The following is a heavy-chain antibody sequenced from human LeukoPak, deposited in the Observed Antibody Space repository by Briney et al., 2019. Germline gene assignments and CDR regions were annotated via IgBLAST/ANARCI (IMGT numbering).Heavy chain of an antibody. Sequence: ASVKVSCKASGYTFTSYGISWVRQAPGQGLEWMGWISAYNGNTNYAQKLQGRVTMTTDTSTSIAYMELRSLRSDDTAVYYCARVDITMVRGVIITPSLDYWGQGTLVTVSS. CDR2: ISAYNGNT. J-gene: IGHJ4*02. CDR1: GYTFTSYG. CDR3: ARVDITMVRGVIITPSLDY. D-gene: IGHD3-10*01. V-gene: IGHV1-18*01.